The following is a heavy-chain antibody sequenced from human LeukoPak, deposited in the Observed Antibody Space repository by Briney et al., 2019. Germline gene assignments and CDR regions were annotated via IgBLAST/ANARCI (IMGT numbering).Heavy chain of an antibody. Sequence: SSETLSLTCTVSGGSISSGGYYWSWIRQHPGKGLEWIGYIYYSGSTYYNPSLKSRVTISVDTSKNQSSLKLSSVTAADTAVYHCVRVAYTSDWHFDYWGQGTLVTVSS. CDR3: VRVAYTSDWHFDY. V-gene: IGHV4-31*03. CDR1: GGSISSGGYY. CDR2: IYYSGST. J-gene: IGHJ4*02. D-gene: IGHD6-19*01.